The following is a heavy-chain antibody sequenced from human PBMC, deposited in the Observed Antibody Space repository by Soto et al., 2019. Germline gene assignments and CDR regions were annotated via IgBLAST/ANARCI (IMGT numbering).Heavy chain of an antibody. CDR1: GFTFDDYA. CDR2: ISWNSGNI. D-gene: IGHD3-9*01. V-gene: IGHV3-9*01. Sequence: EVQLVESGGGLVQPGRSLRLSCAASGFTFDDYAMHWVRQAPGKGLEWVSGISWNSGNIVYADSVKGRFTISRGNPENFLYLLITSQGADDTASYYCGKGECILCNFDSLSNGMDLWVQGTTVTVSS. J-gene: IGHJ6*02. CDR3: GKGECILCNFDSLSNGMDL.